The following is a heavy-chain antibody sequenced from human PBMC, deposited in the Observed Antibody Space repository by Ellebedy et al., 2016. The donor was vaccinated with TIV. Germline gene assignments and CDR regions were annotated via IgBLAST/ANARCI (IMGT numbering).Heavy chain of an antibody. J-gene: IGHJ4*02. V-gene: IGHV3-72*01. CDR3: VTGDYFWGDY. CDR1: GFTFSDHY. D-gene: IGHD3-16*01. CDR2: IRDKARSYST. Sequence: GESLKISCAASGFTFSDHYMDWVRQAPGKGLEWIGRIRDKARSYSTEYAASVIGRFFISRDDSKNTFYLQMNSLETEDTAVYHCVTGDYFWGDYWGQGTLVTVSS.